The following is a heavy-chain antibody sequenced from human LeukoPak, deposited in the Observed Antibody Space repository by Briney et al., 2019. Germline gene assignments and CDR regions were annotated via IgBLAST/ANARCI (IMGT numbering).Heavy chain of an antibody. Sequence: ASVKVSCKASGGTFGTYGLTWVRQAPGQGLEWMGGFNPIFEKANYAQKLQGRVTITTDASTRTVYMELTSLRSEDTAVYYCARASGSSSWYLHFDYWGQGTLVTVSS. CDR3: ARASGSSSWYLHFDY. J-gene: IGHJ4*02. V-gene: IGHV1-69*05. CDR2: FNPIFEKA. CDR1: GGTFGTYG. D-gene: IGHD6-13*01.